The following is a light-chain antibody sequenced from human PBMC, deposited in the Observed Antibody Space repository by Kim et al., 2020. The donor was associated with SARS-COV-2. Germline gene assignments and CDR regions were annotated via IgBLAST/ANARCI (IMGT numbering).Light chain of an antibody. J-gene: IGKJ2*03. V-gene: IGKV3-20*01. CDR3: QQYGGSPPMYS. Sequence: GDSAPSSGRSSRLVTTNSLAWYLQKPGQAPRLLIYGTSNSATGIPDRFSGSGSGTDFPLSISRLEPEDFAVYYCQQYGGSPPMYSFGQGTKLEI. CDR1: RLVTTNS. CDR2: GTS.